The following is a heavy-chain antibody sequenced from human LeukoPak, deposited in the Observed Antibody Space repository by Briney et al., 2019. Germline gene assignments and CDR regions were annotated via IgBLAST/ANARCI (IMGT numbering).Heavy chain of an antibody. J-gene: IGHJ6*02. CDR3: ARDGDVAAAGDYGMDV. V-gene: IGHV3-21*01. Sequence: GGSLRLSCAASGFTFSSYSMNWVRQAPGKGLEWVSSISSSSSYIYYADSVKGRFTISRDNAKNSLYLQMNSLRAEDTAVYYCARDGDVAAAGDYGMDVWGQGTTVTVSS. CDR2: ISSSSSYI. CDR1: GFTFSSYS. D-gene: IGHD6-13*01.